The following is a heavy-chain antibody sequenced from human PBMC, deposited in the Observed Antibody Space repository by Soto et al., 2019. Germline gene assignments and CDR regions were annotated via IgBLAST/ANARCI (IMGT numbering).Heavy chain of an antibody. CDR2: IYYSGST. CDR3: ASHRVLGATTEWYFDL. J-gene: IGHJ2*01. D-gene: IGHD1-26*01. Sequence: QLQLQESGPGLVKPSHTLSLTCTVYGGSISSSSSYSAWIRQPPGKVLEWIGSIYYSGSTYYNPALQDRGTISLDTSKNQCSLNLSSVTAADTAVYYCASHRVLGATTEWYFDLWGRGTLVTGSS. V-gene: IGHV4-39*01. CDR1: GGSISSSSSY.